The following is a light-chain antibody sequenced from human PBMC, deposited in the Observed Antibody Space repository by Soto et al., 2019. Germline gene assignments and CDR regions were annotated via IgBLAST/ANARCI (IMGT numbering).Light chain of an antibody. Sequence: QSVLTQRRSVSGSPGQSATISCTGTANDVGGHNYVSWYQQHPGEAPKLLIYDVTERPSGVPDRFSGSKSGNTASLTISGLQPEDEADYYCYSYAGTYTFVFGTGTKVTVL. J-gene: IGLJ1*01. V-gene: IGLV2-11*01. CDR1: ANDVGGHNY. CDR2: DVT. CDR3: YSYAGTYTFV.